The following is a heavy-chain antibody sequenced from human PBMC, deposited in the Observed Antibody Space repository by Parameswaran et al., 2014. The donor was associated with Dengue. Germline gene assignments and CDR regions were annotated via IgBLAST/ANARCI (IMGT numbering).Heavy chain of an antibody. J-gene: IGHJ4*02. CDR3: AKDGGVRFLEWLFDY. D-gene: IGHD3-3*01. V-gene: IGHV3-30*18. Sequence: WIRQPPGKGLEWVAVISYDGSNKYYADSVKGRFTISRDNSKNTLYLQMNSLRAEDTAVYYCAKDGGVRFLEWLFDYWGQGTLVTVSS. CDR2: ISYDGSNK.